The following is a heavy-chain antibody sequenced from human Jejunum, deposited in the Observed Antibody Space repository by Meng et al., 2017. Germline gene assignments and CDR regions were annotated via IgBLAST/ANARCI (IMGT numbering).Heavy chain of an antibody. CDR3: ARDWCCRDGSCFSGLLEY. D-gene: IGHD2-15*01. V-gene: IGHV4-4*02. CDR1: GGSISSSNR. CDR2: MYHGGDT. Sequence: QLQLQESGPGLVKPSGTLSLTCGGTGGSISSSNRWSWVRQSPGKGLEWIGEMYHGGDTNYNPSLETRVTISTDTSRNEFFLKLRSVTAADTAVYYCARDWCCRDGSCFSGLLEYWGQGILVTVSS. J-gene: IGHJ4*02.